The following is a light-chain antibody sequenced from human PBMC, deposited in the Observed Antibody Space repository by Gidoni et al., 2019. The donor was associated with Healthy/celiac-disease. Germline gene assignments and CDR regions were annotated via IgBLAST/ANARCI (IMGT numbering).Light chain of an antibody. Sequence: DIQMTQSPSSLSASVADRVTITCRASQSISSYLNWYQQKPGKATKLLIYAASSLQSGVPSRFSGSGSGTDFTLTISSLQPEDFATYYCQQSYSTPPTFGGGTKVEIK. J-gene: IGKJ4*01. CDR3: QQSYSTPPT. V-gene: IGKV1-39*01. CDR1: QSISSY. CDR2: AAS.